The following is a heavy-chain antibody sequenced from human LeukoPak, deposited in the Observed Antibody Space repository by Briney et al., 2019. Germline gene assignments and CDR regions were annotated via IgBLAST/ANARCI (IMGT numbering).Heavy chain of an antibody. D-gene: IGHD3-22*01. V-gene: IGHV5-51*01. J-gene: IGHJ4*02. CDR3: ALSSGAYDSAGYFDY. CDR1: GYSFANYW. CDR2: IYPNASDT. Sequence: GGSLKISCKGSGYSFANYWIGWVRPMPGKGLEWMGIIYPNASDTRYSPSFRGQVTISDDKSIATAYLRWNSLKASDTAMYYCALSSGAYDSAGYFDYWGQGTLVTGSS.